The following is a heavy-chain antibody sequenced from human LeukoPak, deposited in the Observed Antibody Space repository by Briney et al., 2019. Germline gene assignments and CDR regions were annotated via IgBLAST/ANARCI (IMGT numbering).Heavy chain of an antibody. CDR3: ARDYNWNPPDY. V-gene: IGHV3-74*01. CDR1: GFTFSSYW. D-gene: IGHD1-1*01. Sequence: GRSLRLSCVASGFTFSSYWMHWVRQAPGKGLVWVSRINSDGSATSYADSVKGRFTISRDNAKNTLYLQMNSLRAEDTAVYYCARDYNWNPPDYWGQGTLVTVSA. J-gene: IGHJ4*02. CDR2: INSDGSAT.